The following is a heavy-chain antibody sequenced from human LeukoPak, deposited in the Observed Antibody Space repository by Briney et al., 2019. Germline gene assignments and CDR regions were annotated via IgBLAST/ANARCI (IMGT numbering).Heavy chain of an antibody. Sequence: GGSLRLSCAASGFTFSRYWMHWVRQAPGKGLVWVSRIDSDGTNRDYADSVKGRFTISRDNAKNTVYLQMNSLGAEDTAVYYCARGAYSSSWYVEKFNWFDPWGQGTLVTVSS. V-gene: IGHV3-74*01. CDR1: GFTFSRYW. D-gene: IGHD6-13*01. CDR3: ARGAYSSSWYVEKFNWFDP. J-gene: IGHJ5*02. CDR2: IDSDGTNR.